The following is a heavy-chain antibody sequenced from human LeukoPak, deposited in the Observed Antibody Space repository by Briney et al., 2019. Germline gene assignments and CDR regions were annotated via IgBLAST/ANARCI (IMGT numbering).Heavy chain of an antibody. V-gene: IGHV3-48*02. CDR2: ISSSSSTI. D-gene: IGHD2-15*01. CDR1: GFTFSSYS. Sequence: GGSLRLSCAASGFTFSSYSMNWVRQAPGKGLEWVSYISSSSSTIYYADSVKGRFTISRDNAKNSLYLQMNSLRDEDTAVYYCASGYCSGGSCYSADFYCGMDVWGQGTTVTVSS. J-gene: IGHJ6*01. CDR3: ASGYCSGGSCYSADFYCGMDV.